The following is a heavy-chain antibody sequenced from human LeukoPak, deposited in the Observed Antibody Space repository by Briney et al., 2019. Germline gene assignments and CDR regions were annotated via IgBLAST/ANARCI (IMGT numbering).Heavy chain of an antibody. CDR2: IWYDGSNK. CDR3: AKDGAQYYYDSSGYGLDP. D-gene: IGHD3-22*01. Sequence: GGSLRLSCAASGFTFSSYGMHWVRQAPGKGLEWVAVIWYDGSNKYYADSVKGRFTISRDNSKNTLYLQMNSLRAEDTAVYYCAKDGAQYYYDSSGYGLDPWGQGTLVTVSS. J-gene: IGHJ5*02. V-gene: IGHV3-33*06. CDR1: GFTFSSYG.